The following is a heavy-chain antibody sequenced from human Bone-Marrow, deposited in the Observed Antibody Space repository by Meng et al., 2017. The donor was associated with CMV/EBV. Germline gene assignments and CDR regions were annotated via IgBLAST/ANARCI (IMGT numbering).Heavy chain of an antibody. V-gene: IGHV1-2*02. D-gene: IGHD4/OR15-4a*01. Sequence: ASVKVSCKASGYTFTAYHMHWVRQAPGQGLEWMGWVTPYSGGTFYAQKFKGRVTMTRDTSISTAHMELTNLTSDDTAIYYCTRHANYLDVWGQGTTATVPS. CDR3: TRHANYLDV. J-gene: IGHJ6*02. CDR2: VTPYSGGT. CDR1: GYTFTAYH.